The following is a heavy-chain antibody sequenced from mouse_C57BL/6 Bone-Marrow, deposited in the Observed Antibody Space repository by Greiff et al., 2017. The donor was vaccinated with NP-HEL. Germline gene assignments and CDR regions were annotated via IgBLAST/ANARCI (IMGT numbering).Heavy chain of an antibody. CDR3: ARRGVPGMYF. CDR2: ISSGGSYT. CDR1: GFTFSSYG. Sequence: EVKLMESGGDLVKPGGSLKLSCAASGFTFSSYGMSWVRQTPDKRLGWVATISSGGSYTYYPDSVKGRFTISRDNAKNTLYLQMSSLKSEDTAMYYCARRGVPGMYFWGQGTSVTVSS. D-gene: IGHD5-1*01. V-gene: IGHV5-6*02. J-gene: IGHJ4*01.